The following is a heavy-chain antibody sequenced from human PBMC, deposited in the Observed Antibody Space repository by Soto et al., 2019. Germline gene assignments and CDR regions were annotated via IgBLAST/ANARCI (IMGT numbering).Heavy chain of an antibody. CDR2: IYYSGST. CDR1: GGSISSSSYY. V-gene: IGHV4-39*01. Sequence: SETLSLSCTVSGGSISSSSYYWGWIRQPPGKGLEWIGSIYYSGSTYYNPSLKSRVTISVDTSKNQFSLKLSSVTAADTAVYYCARQSPTVDAFDIWGQGTMVNVSS. CDR3: ARQSPTVDAFDI. J-gene: IGHJ3*02.